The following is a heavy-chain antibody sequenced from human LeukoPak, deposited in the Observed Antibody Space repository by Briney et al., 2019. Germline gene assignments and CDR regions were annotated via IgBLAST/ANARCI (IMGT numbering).Heavy chain of an antibody. D-gene: IGHD3-10*01. J-gene: IGHJ4*02. CDR3: ARAILLWFGELSAYFDY. CDR2: ISAYNGNT. V-gene: IGHV1-18*01. CDR1: GYTFTSYG. Sequence: GASVKVSCKASGYTFTSYGISWVRQAPGQGLEWMGWISAYNGNTNYAQKLQGRVTMTTDTSTSTAYMELRSLRSDDTAVYYCARAILLWFGELSAYFDYWGQGTLVTVSS.